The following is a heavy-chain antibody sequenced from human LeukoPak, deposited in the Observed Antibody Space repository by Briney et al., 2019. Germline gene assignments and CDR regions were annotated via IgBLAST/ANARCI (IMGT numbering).Heavy chain of an antibody. CDR1: GFTFSSYG. CDR3: AKDQAMLLVVTPFDY. CDR2: IRYDGSNK. J-gene: IGHJ4*02. D-gene: IGHD3-22*01. Sequence: GGSLRLSCAASGFTFSSYGMHWVRQAPGKGLEWVAFIRYDGSNKYYADSVKGRFTISRDNSKNTLYLQMNSLRVEDTALYYCAKDQAMLLVVTPFDYWGQGTLVTVSS. V-gene: IGHV3-30*02.